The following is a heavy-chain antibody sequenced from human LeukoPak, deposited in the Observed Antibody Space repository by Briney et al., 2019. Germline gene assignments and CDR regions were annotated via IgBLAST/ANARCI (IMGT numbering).Heavy chain of an antibody. Sequence: ASVKVSCKASGYTFTSYGISWVRQAPGQGLEWMGWISAYNGNTNYAQKLQGRVTMTTDTSTSTAYMELRSLRSDDTAVYYCAKLTRGYCDSTACPNWFDPWGRGTLVTVSS. CDR1: GYTFTSYG. D-gene: IGHD2-2*01. CDR2: ISAYNGNT. J-gene: IGHJ5*02. CDR3: AKLTRGYCDSTACPNWFDP. V-gene: IGHV1-18*01.